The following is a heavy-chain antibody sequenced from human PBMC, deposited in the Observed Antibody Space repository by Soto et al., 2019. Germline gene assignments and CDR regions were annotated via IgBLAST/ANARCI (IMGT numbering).Heavy chain of an antibody. Sequence: QVQLQEAGPGMVRPSETLSLTCTVSGGSITGYYWSWIRQSPGKGLEWIGYVMYTGSTTYNPSLKSRVTMSVDSSESQFSLRLTSVTAADTAIYYCARSVPPRWLQFGYWGQGLLVTVSS. CDR2: VMYTGST. D-gene: IGHD3-3*01. CDR1: GGSITGYY. V-gene: IGHV4-59*01. CDR3: ARSVPPRWLQFGY. J-gene: IGHJ4*02.